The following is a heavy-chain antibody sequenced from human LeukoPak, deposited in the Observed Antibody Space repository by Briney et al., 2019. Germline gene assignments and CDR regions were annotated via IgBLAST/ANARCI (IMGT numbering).Heavy chain of an antibody. Sequence: SETLSLTRTVSGGSISSYYWSWIRQPAGKGLEWIGRIYTSGSTNYNPSLKSRVTMSVDTSKNQFSLKLGSVTAADTAVYYCARVWDSSSWYRGYYYYGMDVWGQGTTVTVSS. V-gene: IGHV4-4*07. J-gene: IGHJ6*02. CDR2: IYTSGST. CDR1: GGSISSYY. D-gene: IGHD6-13*01. CDR3: ARVWDSSSWYRGYYYYGMDV.